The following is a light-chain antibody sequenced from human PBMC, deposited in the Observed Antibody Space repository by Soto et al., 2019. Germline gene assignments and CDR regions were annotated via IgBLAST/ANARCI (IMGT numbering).Light chain of an antibody. V-gene: IGLV2-14*03. Sequence: QSALAQPASLSGPRGQSITISCTGTSSDVGRYNYVSWFQQHPGKVPKLIIYDVSNWPSGVSDRFSGSKSGNTASLTISGLHPEDEADYYCSSFTSSSTFVFGTGTKVTVL. CDR2: DVS. CDR1: SSDVGRYNY. J-gene: IGLJ1*01. CDR3: SSFTSSSTFV.